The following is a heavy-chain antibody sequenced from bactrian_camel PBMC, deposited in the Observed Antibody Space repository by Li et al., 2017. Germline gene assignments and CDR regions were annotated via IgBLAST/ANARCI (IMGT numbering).Heavy chain of an antibody. CDR1: DFTESSEA. V-gene: IGHV3S42*01. J-gene: IGHJ4*01. CDR2: IDSDGAS. CDR3: SNTNQ. Sequence: VQLVESGGGSVEAGGSLRLSCEASDFTESSEASEFTETNQCMGWFRQAEGKGREGVAAIDSDGASIYLDSMKGRFIISRDNAKNTMSLELNSLKTEDTATYYCSNTNQRGQGTQVTVS. D-gene: IGHD3*01.